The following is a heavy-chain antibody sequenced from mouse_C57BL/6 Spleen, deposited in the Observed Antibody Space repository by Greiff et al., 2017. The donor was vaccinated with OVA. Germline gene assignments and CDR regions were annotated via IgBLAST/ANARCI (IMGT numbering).Heavy chain of an antibody. Sequence: EVQLQQSGPVLVKPGASVKMSCKASGYTFTDYYMNWVKQSHGKSLEWIGVINPYNGGTSYNQKFKGKATLTVDKSSSTAYMKLNSLTSEDSAVYYCARSGSSYLYAMDYWGQGTSVTVSS. CDR2: INPYNGGT. CDR3: ARSGSSYLYAMDY. D-gene: IGHD1-1*01. V-gene: IGHV1-19*01. J-gene: IGHJ4*01. CDR1: GYTFTDYY.